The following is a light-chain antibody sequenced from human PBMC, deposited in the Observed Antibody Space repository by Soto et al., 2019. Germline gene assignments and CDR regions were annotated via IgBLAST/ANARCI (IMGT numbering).Light chain of an antibody. J-gene: IGLJ2*01. CDR3: QSYDSSLSGSRV. V-gene: IGLV1-40*01. Sequence: QLVLTQPPSVSGAPGQRVTISCTGSSSNIGAGYDVHWYQQLPGTAPKLLIYGNINRPSGVPDRFSGSKSGTSASLAITGLQAEDEADYYCQSYDSSLSGSRVFGGGTKVTVL. CDR2: GNI. CDR1: SSNIGAGYD.